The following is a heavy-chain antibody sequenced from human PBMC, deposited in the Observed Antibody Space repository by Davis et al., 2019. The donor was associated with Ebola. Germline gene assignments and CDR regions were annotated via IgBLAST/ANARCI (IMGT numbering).Heavy chain of an antibody. CDR1: GFTITNNY. J-gene: IGHJ4*02. CDR2: IYAGDNT. V-gene: IGHV3-53*01. CDR3: ARDNYFSY. Sequence: PGGSLRLSCAASGFTITNNYMSWVRQAPGKGLEWVSVIYAGDNTFYADSVKGRFTISTDNSKNTVFLQMSSLRAEDTAVYYCARDNYFSYWGQGTLVTVSS.